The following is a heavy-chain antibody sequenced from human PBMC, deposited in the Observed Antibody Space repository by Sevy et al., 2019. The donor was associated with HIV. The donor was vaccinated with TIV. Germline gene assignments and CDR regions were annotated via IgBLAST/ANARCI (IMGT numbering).Heavy chain of an antibody. Sequence: GGSLRLSCAASGFTVSSNYMSWVRQAPGKGLEWVSVIYSGGSTYYADSVKGRFTISRDNSKNTLYLQMNSLRAEDTAVYYCARVEVLVRYCSSTSCYKNYYMDVWGKGTTVTVSS. V-gene: IGHV3-53*01. CDR2: IYSGGST. CDR1: GFTVSSNY. D-gene: IGHD2-2*02. CDR3: ARVEVLVRYCSSTSCYKNYYMDV. J-gene: IGHJ6*03.